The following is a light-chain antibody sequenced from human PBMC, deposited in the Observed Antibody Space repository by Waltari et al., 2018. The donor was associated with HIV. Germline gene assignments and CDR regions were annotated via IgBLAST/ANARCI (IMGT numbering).Light chain of an antibody. CDR1: SSDVGGYTY. V-gene: IGLV2-11*01. CDR2: DVS. Sequence: QSALTQPRSVSGSPGPSVTISCTGTSSDVGGYTYVSWYQQHPGKAPKVRIYDVSKRPSGVPDRFSGSKSGNTASLTISGLQAEDEADYYCCSYAGSYTYVFGTGTKVTVL. J-gene: IGLJ1*01. CDR3: CSYAGSYTYV.